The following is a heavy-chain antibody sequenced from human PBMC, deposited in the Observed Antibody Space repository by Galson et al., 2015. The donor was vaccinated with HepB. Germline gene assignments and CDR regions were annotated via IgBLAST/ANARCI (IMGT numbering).Heavy chain of an antibody. D-gene: IGHD2-2*01. Sequence: SLRVSCAASGFAFNNAWMNWVRQAPGKGLEWVGRIKSKTAGGTTEYAAPVKGRFTISRDDSRNTLYLQMHSLTTDDTAVYYCTTDVYFSSYWSWLDPWGQGTLVTVSS. CDR3: TTDVYFSSYWSWLDP. CDR1: GFAFNNAW. J-gene: IGHJ5*02. CDR2: IKSKTAGGTT. V-gene: IGHV3-15*01.